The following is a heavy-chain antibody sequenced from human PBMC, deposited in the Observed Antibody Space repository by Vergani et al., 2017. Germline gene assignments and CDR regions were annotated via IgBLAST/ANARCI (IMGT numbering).Heavy chain of an antibody. D-gene: IGHD2-15*01. CDR3: AREGEINCSGGSCYYRGANYYYGMDV. J-gene: IGHJ6*02. V-gene: IGHV1-46*03. CDR1: GYTFTGYY. CDR2: INPSGGST. Sequence: QVQLVQSGAEVKKPGASVKVSCKASGYTFTGYYMHWVRQAPGQGLEWMGIINPSGGSTSYAQKFQGRVTMTRDTSTSTVYMELSSLRSEDTAVYYCAREGEINCSGGSCYYRGANYYYGMDVWGQGTTVTVSS.